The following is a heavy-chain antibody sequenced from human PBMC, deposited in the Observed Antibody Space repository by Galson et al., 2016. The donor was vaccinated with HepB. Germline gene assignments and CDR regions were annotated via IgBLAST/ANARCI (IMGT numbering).Heavy chain of an antibody. CDR3: AGDVSYDFWSGYYSRFDT. CDR2: IYYSGTT. V-gene: IGHV4-59*12. J-gene: IGHJ5*02. D-gene: IGHD3-3*01. Sequence: SETLSLTCTVSGGSISSYYWSWIRQPPGKGLEWIGYIYYSGTTHYNPSLKNRVSISVDTSKDQFSLRLRSVTAADTAVCYCAGDVSYDFWSGYYSRFDTWGQGTLVTVSS. CDR1: GGSISSYY.